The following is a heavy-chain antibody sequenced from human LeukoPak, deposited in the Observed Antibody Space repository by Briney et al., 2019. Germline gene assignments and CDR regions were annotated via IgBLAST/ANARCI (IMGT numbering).Heavy chain of an antibody. CDR1: GGTFSSYA. CDR3: ARDRSSGWHHDAFDI. Sequence: SVKVSCKASGGTFSSYAISWVRQAPGQGLEWMGRIIPILGIANYAQKFQGRVTITADKSTSTAYMELSSLRSEDTAVCYCARDRSSGWHHDAFDIWGQGTMVTVSS. D-gene: IGHD6-19*01. CDR2: IIPILGIA. V-gene: IGHV1-69*04. J-gene: IGHJ3*02.